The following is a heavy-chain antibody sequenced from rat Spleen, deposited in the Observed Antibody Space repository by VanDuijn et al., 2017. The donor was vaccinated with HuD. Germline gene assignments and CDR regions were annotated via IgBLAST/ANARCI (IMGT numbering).Heavy chain of an antibody. CDR3: VRPHNYRYVMDV. V-gene: IGHV5-22*01. D-gene: IGHD1-10*01. CDR1: GFIFSDYY. CDR2: ISFEGSST. J-gene: IGHJ4*01. Sequence: EVQLVESGGGLVQPGRSMKLSCAASGFIFSDYYLAWVRQAPKKGLEWVASISFEGSSTYYGDSVKGRFTISRDNAKSTLYLQMNSLRSEETATYFWVRPHNYRYVMDVWGQGASVTVSS.